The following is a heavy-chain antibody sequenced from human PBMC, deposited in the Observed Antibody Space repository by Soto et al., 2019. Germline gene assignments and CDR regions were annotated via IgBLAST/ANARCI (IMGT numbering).Heavy chain of an antibody. D-gene: IGHD1-26*01. V-gene: IGHV4-34*01. J-gene: IGHJ4*02. Sequence: QVQIQQWGAGLLKPSETLSLTCAVYGGSFSGYYWSWIRQPPGKGLEWIGEINHSGSTNYNPSLKSRVTISVDTSKNQFSLRLSSVTAADTAVYYCARGRRPEASGSRSSTYFDYWGQGTLVTVSS. CDR3: ARGRRPEASGSRSSTYFDY. CDR1: GGSFSGYY. CDR2: INHSGST.